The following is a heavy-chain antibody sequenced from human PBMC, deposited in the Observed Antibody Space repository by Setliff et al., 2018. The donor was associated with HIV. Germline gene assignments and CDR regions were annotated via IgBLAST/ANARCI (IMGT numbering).Heavy chain of an antibody. J-gene: IGHJ4*02. CDR3: ARQLSNSLDQ. V-gene: IGHV1-2*02. CDR1: GYTFTNNF. CDR2: INPNTGDT. D-gene: IGHD7-27*01. Sequence: ASVKVSCKASGYTFTNNFIHWVRQAPGQGLEWMGWINPNTGDTKIPRTFRGIFTMTRDTSINTAYMELSRLRSDDTAVYYCARQLSNSLDQWGQGTLVTVSS.